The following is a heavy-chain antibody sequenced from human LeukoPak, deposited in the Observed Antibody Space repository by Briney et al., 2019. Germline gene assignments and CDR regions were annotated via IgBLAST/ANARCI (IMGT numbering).Heavy chain of an antibody. CDR3: AKAISYDSSGYYDY. CDR1: GFTFSSYG. CDR2: ISGSGGST. V-gene: IGHV3-23*01. D-gene: IGHD3-22*01. J-gene: IGHJ4*02. Sequence: GGTLRLSCAASGFTFSSYGMSWVRQAPGKGLEWVSAISGSGGSTYYADSVKGRFTISRDNSKNTLYLQMNSLRAEDTAVYYCAKAISYDSSGYYDYWGQGTLVTVSS.